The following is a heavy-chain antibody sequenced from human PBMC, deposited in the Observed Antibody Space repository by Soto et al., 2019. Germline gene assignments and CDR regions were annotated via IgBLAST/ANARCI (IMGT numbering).Heavy chain of an antibody. CDR1: GFTFSSYG. V-gene: IGHV3-30*18. D-gene: IGHD6-19*01. CDR2: ISYDGSNK. CDR3: AKEGEGIAVAGPVYFDY. Sequence: QVQLVESGGGVVQPGRSLRLSCAASGFTFSSYGMHWVRQAPGKGLEWVAVISYDGSNKYYADSVKGRFTISRDNSKNTLYLQMNSLRAEDTAVYYCAKEGEGIAVAGPVYFDYWGQGTLVTVSS. J-gene: IGHJ4*02.